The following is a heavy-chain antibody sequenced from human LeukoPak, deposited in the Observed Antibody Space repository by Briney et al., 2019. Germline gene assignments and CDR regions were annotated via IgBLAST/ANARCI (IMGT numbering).Heavy chain of an antibody. V-gene: IGHV3-74*01. CDR3: VRGQRRGTTDYFDY. J-gene: IGHJ4*02. CDR1: GFTFSNFW. D-gene: IGHD6-25*01. Sequence: GGSLRLSCAASGFTFSNFWMHWVRQAPGKGLVWVSRVNGDGSFTNYADSVKGRFTISRDNAKNTVYLQMNSLRAEDRAVYYCVRGQRRGTTDYFDYWGQGTLVTVSS. CDR2: VNGDGSFT.